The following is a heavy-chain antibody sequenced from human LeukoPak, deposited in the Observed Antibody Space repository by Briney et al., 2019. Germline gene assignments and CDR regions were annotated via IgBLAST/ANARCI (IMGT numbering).Heavy chain of an antibody. V-gene: IGHV4-4*07. CDR3: ARGRRITMVRGVSRVNPFDI. J-gene: IGHJ3*02. CDR2: IYTSGSK. Sequence: SETLSLTCTVSVGSMCSYYWSWLRQPAGKGGVWIGRIYTSGSKNYNRSLKSRVTMSVDKSKNQLSLKLSSVTAADTAVYYCARGRRITMVRGVSRVNPFDIWGQGTMVTVSS. D-gene: IGHD3-10*01. CDR1: VGSMCSYY.